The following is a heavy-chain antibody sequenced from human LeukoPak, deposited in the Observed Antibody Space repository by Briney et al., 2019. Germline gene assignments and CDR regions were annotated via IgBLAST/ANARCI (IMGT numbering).Heavy chain of an antibody. Sequence: GGSLRLSCAASGFTFSSYSMNWVRQAPGKGLEWVSYISSSSSTIYYADSVKGRFTISRDNAKNSLYLQMNSLRAEDTAVYYCASPYDILTGYQGSHYYGMDVWGQGTTVTVSS. CDR2: ISSSSSTI. D-gene: IGHD3-9*01. CDR3: ASPYDILTGYQGSHYYGMDV. V-gene: IGHV3-48*04. CDR1: GFTFSSYS. J-gene: IGHJ6*02.